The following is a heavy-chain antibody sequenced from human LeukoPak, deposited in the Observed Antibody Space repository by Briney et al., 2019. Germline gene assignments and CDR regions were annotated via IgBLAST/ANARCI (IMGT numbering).Heavy chain of an antibody. D-gene: IGHD3-10*01. V-gene: IGHV3-30*18. CDR3: AKDRSRDANWFDP. J-gene: IGHJ5*02. CDR1: GFTFSSYG. Sequence: GRSLRLSCAASGFTFSSYGMHWVRQASGKGLEWVAVISYDGSNKYYADSVKGRFTISRDNSKNTLYLQMNSLRAEDTAVYYCAKDRSRDANWFDPWGQGTLVTVSS. CDR2: ISYDGSNK.